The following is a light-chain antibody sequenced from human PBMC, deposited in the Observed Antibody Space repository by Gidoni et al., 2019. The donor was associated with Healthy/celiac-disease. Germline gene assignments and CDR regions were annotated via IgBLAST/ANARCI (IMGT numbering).Light chain of an antibody. V-gene: IGKV3-20*01. J-gene: IGKJ2*01. Sequence: EIVLTQSPGTLSLSPGERATLSCRASQSVSSLLIYGASSRATGIPDRFSGSGSGTDFTLTISRLEPEDFAVYYCQQYGSSLLYTFGQGTKLEIK. CDR2: GAS. CDR3: QQYGSSLLYT. CDR1: QSVSS.